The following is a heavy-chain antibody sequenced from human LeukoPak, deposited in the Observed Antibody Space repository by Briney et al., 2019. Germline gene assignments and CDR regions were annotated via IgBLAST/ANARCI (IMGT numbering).Heavy chain of an antibody. Sequence: ASVKVSCKVSGYTLTELSMHWVRQAPGKGLEWMGGFDPEDGETIYAQKFQGRVTMTEDTSTDTAYMELSSLRSEDTVVYYCATETTHPDAFDIWGQGTMVTVSS. CDR2: FDPEDGET. D-gene: IGHD1-1*01. CDR1: GYTLTELS. V-gene: IGHV1-24*01. J-gene: IGHJ3*02. CDR3: ATETTHPDAFDI.